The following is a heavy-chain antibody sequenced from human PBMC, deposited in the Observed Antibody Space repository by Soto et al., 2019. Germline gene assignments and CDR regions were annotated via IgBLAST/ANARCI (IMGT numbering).Heavy chain of an antibody. Sequence: SETLSLTCTVSGGSISSSSYYWGWIRQPPGKGLEWIGSIYYSGSTYYNPSLKSRVTISVDTSKNQFSLKLSSVTAADTAVYYCARSIDGGYSYYWGQGTLVTVSS. J-gene: IGHJ4*02. CDR1: GGSISSSSYY. CDR2: IYYSGST. D-gene: IGHD3-22*01. V-gene: IGHV4-39*01. CDR3: ARSIDGGYSYY.